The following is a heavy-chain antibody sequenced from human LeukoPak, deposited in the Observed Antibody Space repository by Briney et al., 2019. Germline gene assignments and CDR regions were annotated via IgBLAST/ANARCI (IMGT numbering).Heavy chain of an antibody. V-gene: IGHV1-18*01. CDR2: ISAYNGNT. J-gene: IGHJ4*02. D-gene: IGHD5-12*01. Sequence: ASVKVSCKASGYMFIAYGISWVRQAPGQGLEWMGWISAYNGNTNYAQKVQDRVTLTRDTSTSTAYMELTSLRSDDTAVYYCARDPLGDIVATPRGDPFDYWGQGTLVTVSS. CDR3: ARDPLGDIVATPRGDPFDY. CDR1: GYMFIAYG.